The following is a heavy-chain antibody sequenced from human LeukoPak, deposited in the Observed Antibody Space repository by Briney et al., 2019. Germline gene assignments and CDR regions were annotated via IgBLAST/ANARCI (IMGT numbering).Heavy chain of an antibody. CDR1: GYSFTTYW. D-gene: IGHD6-19*01. J-gene: IGHJ4*02. CDR2: IYPGDSHT. CDR3: ARQRRSSGWPNDY. V-gene: IGHV5-51*01. Sequence: GESLKISCKGSGYSFTTYWIGWVRPIPGKGLEWMGIIYPGDSHTIYSPSFRGQVTMSADKSISTAYLQWSSLKASDTAMYYCARQRRSSGWPNDYWGQGTLVTVSS.